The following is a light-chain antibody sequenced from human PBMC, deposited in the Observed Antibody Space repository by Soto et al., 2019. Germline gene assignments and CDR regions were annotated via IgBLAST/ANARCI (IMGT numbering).Light chain of an antibody. CDR3: QQYNNWPRAT. CDR1: QSINDN. J-gene: IGKJ4*01. CDR2: RTS. Sequence: EIVMTQSPATLSVSPGERATLACRASQSINDNLAWYQQKPGQAPRLLMFRTSTSATGFPARFSAGGSGTDFNLTISSLQSEDFALYHCQQYNNWPRATFGGGTKVEIK. V-gene: IGKV3-15*01.